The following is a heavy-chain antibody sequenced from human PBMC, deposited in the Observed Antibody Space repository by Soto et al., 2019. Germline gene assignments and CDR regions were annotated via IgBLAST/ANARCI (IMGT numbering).Heavy chain of an antibody. Sequence: SETLSLTCTVSGGSVSSGTHYWSWIRQPPEKGLEWIGYISYSGATNYNPSLKSRVTISVDTSKNQFSLKLSSMTAADTAVYYCARDTAVAAPGNYFYYYGMGVWGQGTTVTVSS. CDR1: GGSVSSGTHY. CDR3: ARDTAVAAPGNYFYYYGMGV. D-gene: IGHD6-6*01. J-gene: IGHJ6*02. V-gene: IGHV4-61*01. CDR2: ISYSGAT.